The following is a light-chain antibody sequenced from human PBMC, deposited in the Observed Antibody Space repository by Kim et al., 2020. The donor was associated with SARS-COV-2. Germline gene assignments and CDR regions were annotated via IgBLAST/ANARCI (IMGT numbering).Light chain of an antibody. J-gene: IGLJ1*01. CDR2: EVD. CDR1: SSDVGSSNP. Sequence: QSALTQPASASGSPGQSITISCTGTSSDVGSSNPVSWYQQHPGKAPQVMLNEVDKRPSGISNRFAGSKSGYTALLTISVLQAEEEAYYYCSSYAGRSAYVFGTGTKLTVL. CDR3: SSYAGRSAYV. V-gene: IGLV2-23*02.